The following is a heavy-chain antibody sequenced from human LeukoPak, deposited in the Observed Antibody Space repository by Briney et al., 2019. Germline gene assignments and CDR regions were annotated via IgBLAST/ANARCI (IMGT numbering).Heavy chain of an antibody. CDR2: IYCSETT. Sequence: PSETLSLTCTVSGGSINTANYYWGRLRQPPGKGLEWIGSIYCSETTYDNPSLKSRVTISIETSKNQFSLRLSSVTASDTAVYYCARQRADYYYYYVDVWGEGTTVAVS. J-gene: IGHJ6*03. CDR3: ARQRADYYYYYVDV. V-gene: IGHV4-39*01. CDR1: GGSINTANYY.